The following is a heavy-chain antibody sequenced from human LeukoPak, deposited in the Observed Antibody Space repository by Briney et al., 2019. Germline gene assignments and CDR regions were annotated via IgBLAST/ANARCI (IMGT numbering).Heavy chain of an antibody. V-gene: IGHV4-61*05. CDR3: ARHYSPYDSIPAPFDY. CDR1: GGSISSSSYY. J-gene: IGHJ4*02. CDR2: IYYSGST. D-gene: IGHD3-22*01. Sequence: EPSETLSLTCTVSGGSISSSSYYWGWIRQPPRKGLEWIGYIYYSGSTNYNPSLKSRVTISVDTSKNQFSLKLSSVTAADTAVYYCARHYSPYDSIPAPFDYWGQGTLVTVPS.